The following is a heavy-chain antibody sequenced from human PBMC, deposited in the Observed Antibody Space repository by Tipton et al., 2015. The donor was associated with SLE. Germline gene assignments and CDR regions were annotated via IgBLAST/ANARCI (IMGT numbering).Heavy chain of an antibody. CDR3: ARVGRSYDYVWGRYYYYYMDV. Sequence: LRLSCTVSGGSISSYYWSWIRQPPGKGLEWIGYIYYSGSTNYNPSLKSRVTISVDTSKNQFSLKLSSVTAADTAVYYCARVGRSYDYVWGRYYYYYMDVWGKGTTVTVSS. D-gene: IGHD3-16*01. CDR1: GGSISSYY. J-gene: IGHJ6*03. V-gene: IGHV4-59*12. CDR2: IYYSGST.